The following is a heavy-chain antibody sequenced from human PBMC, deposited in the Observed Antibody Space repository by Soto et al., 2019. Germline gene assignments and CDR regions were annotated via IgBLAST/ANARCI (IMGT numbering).Heavy chain of an antibody. V-gene: IGHV3-74*01. CDR2: INSDGSST. J-gene: IGHJ6*02. D-gene: IGHD3-22*01. CDR3: ASVPADYDSRGYPTDYYYGMDV. Sequence: KGLVWVSRINSDGSSTSYADSVKGRFTISRDNAKNTLYLQMKSLRADDTAVYYCASVPADYDSRGYPTDYYYGMDVWGQGTTVTVSS.